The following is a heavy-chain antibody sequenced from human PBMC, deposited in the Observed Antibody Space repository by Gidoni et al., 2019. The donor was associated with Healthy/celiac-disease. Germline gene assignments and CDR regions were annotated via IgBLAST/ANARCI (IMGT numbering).Heavy chain of an antibody. J-gene: IGHJ3*02. CDR1: GGSFSGYY. CDR3: ARAIAARPGWWVKDAFDI. D-gene: IGHD6-6*01. CDR2: INHSGST. V-gene: IGHV4-34*01. Sequence: QVQLQQWGAGLLKPSETLSLTCAVYGGSFSGYYWSWIRQPPGKGLEWIGEINHSGSTNYNPSLKSRVTISVDTSKNQFSLKLSSVTAADTAVYYCARAIAARPGWWVKDAFDIWGQGTMVTVSS.